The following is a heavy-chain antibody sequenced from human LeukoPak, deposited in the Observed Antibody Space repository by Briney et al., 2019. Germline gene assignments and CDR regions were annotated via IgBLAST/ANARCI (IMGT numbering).Heavy chain of an antibody. CDR3: ARAPTAITNAPYYFDY. CDR2: INHSGST. CDR1: GGSFSGYY. D-gene: IGHD2-8*01. Sequence: SETLSLTCAVYGGSFSGYYWSWIRQPPGKGLEWIGVINHSGSTNYNPSLKSRVTISVDTSKNQFSLKLSSVTAADTAVYYCARAPTAITNAPYYFDYWGQGTLVTVSS. J-gene: IGHJ4*02. V-gene: IGHV4-34*01.